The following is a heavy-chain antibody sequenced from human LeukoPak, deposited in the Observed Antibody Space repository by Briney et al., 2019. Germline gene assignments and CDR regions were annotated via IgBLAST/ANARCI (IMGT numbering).Heavy chain of an antibody. CDR3: ARRLGRKFGERFYYYHYMDV. V-gene: IGHV4-34*01. CDR1: GGSFSGYY. D-gene: IGHD3-10*01. CDR2: INHSGST. J-gene: IGHJ6*03. Sequence: SETLSLTCAVYGGSFSGYYWSWIREPPGKGLEWIGEINHSGSTKYNPSLKSRVTISVDTSKNQFSLKLSSVTAADTAVYYCARRLGRKFGERFYYYHYMDVWGKGTTVTISS.